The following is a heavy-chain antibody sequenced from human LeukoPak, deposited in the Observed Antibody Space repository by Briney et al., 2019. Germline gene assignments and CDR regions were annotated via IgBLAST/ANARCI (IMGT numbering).Heavy chain of an antibody. J-gene: IGHJ3*02. V-gene: IGHV4-59*01. Sequence: PSETLSLTCSVSGGSISSYFWSWIRQPPGKGLEWIGYIYSSGSTNYNPSLKSRVTILRDTSKNQFSLKLTSVTAADTAVYYCASGSSGYFDIWGQGTMVTVSS. D-gene: IGHD3-22*01. CDR2: IYSSGST. CDR3: ASGSSGYFDI. CDR1: GGSISSYF.